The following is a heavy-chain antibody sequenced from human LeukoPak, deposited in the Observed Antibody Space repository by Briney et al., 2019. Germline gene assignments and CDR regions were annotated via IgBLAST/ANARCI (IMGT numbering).Heavy chain of an antibody. D-gene: IGHD2-21*02. V-gene: IGHV3-33*01. CDR1: GFTFGSYG. Sequence: PGGSLRLSCAASGFTFGSYGFHWVRQVPGKGLEWVAVISNNGGYKHYTDSVKGRFTISRDDSKSTVYLQMNSLRAEDAALYYCAREPIDGDCQFDYWGQGTLVTVSS. J-gene: IGHJ4*02. CDR2: ISNNGGYK. CDR3: AREPIDGDCQFDY.